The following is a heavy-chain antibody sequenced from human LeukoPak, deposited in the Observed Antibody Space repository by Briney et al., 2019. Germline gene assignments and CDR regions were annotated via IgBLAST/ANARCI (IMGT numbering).Heavy chain of an antibody. CDR2: INHSGST. J-gene: IGHJ6*02. CDR3: ARLGSSPYGMDV. V-gene: IGHV4-34*01. CDR1: GGSFSGYY. D-gene: IGHD6-6*01. Sequence: SETLSLTCAVYGGSFSGYYWSWIRQPPGKGLEWIGEINHSGSTNYNPSLKSRVTISVDTSKDQFSLKLSSVTAADTAVYYCARLGSSPYGMDVWGQGTTVTVSS.